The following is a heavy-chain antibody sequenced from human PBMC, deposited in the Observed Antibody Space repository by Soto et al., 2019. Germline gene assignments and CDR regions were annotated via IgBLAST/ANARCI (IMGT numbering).Heavy chain of an antibody. D-gene: IGHD1-26*01. Sequence: GGSLRLSCAASGFTFSNAWMSWVRQAPGKGLEWVGRIKSKTDGGTTDYAAPVKGRFTISRDDSKNTLYLQMNSLKTEDTAVYYCTTRGYSGSVKVDYWGQGTLVTVSS. CDR2: IKSKTDGGTT. CDR3: TTRGYSGSVKVDY. J-gene: IGHJ4*02. CDR1: GFTFSNAW. V-gene: IGHV3-15*01.